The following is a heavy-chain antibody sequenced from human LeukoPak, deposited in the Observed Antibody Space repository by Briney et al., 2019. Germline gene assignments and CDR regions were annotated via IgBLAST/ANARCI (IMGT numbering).Heavy chain of an antibody. V-gene: IGHV3-74*01. Sequence: GGSLRLSCAASGFTFSSYWMHWVRQAPGKGLVWVSRINSDGSSTSYADSVKGRFTISRDNAKNTLYLQMASLRAEDTAVYYCARMGIAAVGAYYFDYWGQGTLVTVSS. D-gene: IGHD6-13*01. CDR1: GFTFSSYW. CDR2: INSDGSST. CDR3: ARMGIAAVGAYYFDY. J-gene: IGHJ4*02.